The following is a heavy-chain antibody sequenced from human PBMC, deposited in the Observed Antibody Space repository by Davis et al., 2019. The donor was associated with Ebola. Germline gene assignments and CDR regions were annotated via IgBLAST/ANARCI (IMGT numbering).Heavy chain of an antibody. D-gene: IGHD3-22*01. J-gene: IGHJ6*03. Sequence: PGGSLRLSCAASGFTFSSYGMHWVRQAPGKGLEWVAVIWYDGSNKYYADSVKGRFTISRDNSKNTLYLQMNSLRAEDTAVYYCAKRAMIVVVITVGYMDVWGKGTTVTVSS. CDR1: GFTFSSYG. CDR3: AKRAMIVVVITVGYMDV. CDR2: IWYDGSNK. V-gene: IGHV3-33*06.